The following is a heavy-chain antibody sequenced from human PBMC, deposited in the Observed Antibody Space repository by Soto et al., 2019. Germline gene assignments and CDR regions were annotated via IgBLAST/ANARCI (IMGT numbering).Heavy chain of an antibody. CDR3: AGGGYCSGGSCYSAAFDI. CDR2: IIPILGIA. CDR1: GGTFSSCT. D-gene: IGHD2-15*01. J-gene: IGHJ3*02. V-gene: IGHV1-69*02. Sequence: QVQLVQSGAEVKKPGSSVKVSCKASGGTFSSCTISWVRQAPGQGLEWMGRIIPILGIANYAQKFQGRVTITADKSTSTAYMELSSLRSEDTAVYYCAGGGYCSGGSCYSAAFDIWGQGTMVTVSS.